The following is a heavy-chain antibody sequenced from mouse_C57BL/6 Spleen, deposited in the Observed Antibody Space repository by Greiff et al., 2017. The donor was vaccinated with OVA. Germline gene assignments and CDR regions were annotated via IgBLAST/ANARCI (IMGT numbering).Heavy chain of an antibody. Sequence: QVQLQQPGAELVKPGASVKMSCKASGYTFTSSWITLVKQRPGQGLGWIGDIYPGSGSTNYNEKFKSKATLTVDTSSSTAYMQLISLTSEDSAVYYCARHYFGSSYYAMDDWGQGTSVTVSS. D-gene: IGHD1-1*01. CDR1: GYTFTSSW. CDR2: IYPGSGST. CDR3: ARHYFGSSYYAMDD. J-gene: IGHJ4*01. V-gene: IGHV1-55*01.